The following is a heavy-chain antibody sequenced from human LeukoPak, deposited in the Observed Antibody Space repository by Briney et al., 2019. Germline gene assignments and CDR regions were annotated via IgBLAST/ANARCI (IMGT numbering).Heavy chain of an antibody. CDR2: NNHSGST. Sequence: PSETLSLTCAVYGGSFSGYYWSWIRQPPGKGLEWLGENNHSGSTNYNPSLKSRVTISVDTSKNQFSLKLSSVTAADTAVYYCARGRIAVARTRDYFDYWGQGTLVTVSS. CDR1: GGSFSGYY. D-gene: IGHD6-19*01. J-gene: IGHJ4*02. CDR3: ARGRIAVARTRDYFDY. V-gene: IGHV4-34*01.